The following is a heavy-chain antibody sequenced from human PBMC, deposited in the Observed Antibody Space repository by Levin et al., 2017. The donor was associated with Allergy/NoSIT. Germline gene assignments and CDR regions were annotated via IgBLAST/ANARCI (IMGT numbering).Heavy chain of an antibody. D-gene: IGHD6-13*01. V-gene: IGHV2-26*01. CDR3: SRIRDSSRWYGDYYYGLDV. CDR2: IFSNGEK. J-gene: IGHJ6*02. CDR1: GFSLNDGRLG. Sequence: SGPTLVKPRETLTLTCTVSGFSLNDGRLGVSWIRQPPGKALEWLAHIFSNGEKSYSTSLRSRLTISKDTSKSQVLLTMTYMGPADTATYYCSRIRDSSRWYGDYYYGLDVWGQGTSVTVSS.